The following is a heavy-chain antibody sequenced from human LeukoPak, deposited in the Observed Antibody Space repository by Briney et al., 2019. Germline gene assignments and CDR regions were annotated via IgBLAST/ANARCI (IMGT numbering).Heavy chain of an antibody. CDR2: INHSGST. CDR3: ARRYYDILTGSHGFDY. CDR1: GGSFSGYY. J-gene: IGHJ4*02. D-gene: IGHD3-9*01. Sequence: PSETLSLTCAVYGGSFSGYYWSWIRQPPGKGLEWIGEINHSGSTNYNPSLKSRVTISVDTSKNQFSLKLSSVTAADTAVYYCARRYYDILTGSHGFDYWGQGTLVTVSS. V-gene: IGHV4-34*01.